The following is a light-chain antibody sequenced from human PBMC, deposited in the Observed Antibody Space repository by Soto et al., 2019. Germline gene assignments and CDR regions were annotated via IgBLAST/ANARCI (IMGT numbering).Light chain of an antibody. CDR2: KVS. V-gene: IGKV2-30*01. CDR3: MQATNWPFT. J-gene: IGKJ4*01. CDR1: QSLVYSDGNTY. Sequence: DVVMTQSPLSLPVTLGQPASISCRSSQSLVYSDGNTYLNWFQQRPGQSPRRLIYKVSSRDSGVPERFSGSGSGTYVTLNISRGEAEDVAVYYCMQATNWPFTFGGGTKVEIK.